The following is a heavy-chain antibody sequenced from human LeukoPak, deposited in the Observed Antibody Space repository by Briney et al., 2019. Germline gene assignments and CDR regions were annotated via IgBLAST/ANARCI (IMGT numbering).Heavy chain of an antibody. Sequence: SETLSLTCTVSGGSISSTSYFWGWVRQPPGKGLEWIGRIYYSGSTYYTPSLKSRVTISVDTSKNQFSLKLSSVTAADTAVYYCARDRGGSYYDAIGPFDYWGQGTLVTVSS. CDR2: IYYSGST. D-gene: IGHD1-26*01. V-gene: IGHV4-39*07. CDR1: GGSISSTSYF. J-gene: IGHJ4*02. CDR3: ARDRGGSYYDAIGPFDY.